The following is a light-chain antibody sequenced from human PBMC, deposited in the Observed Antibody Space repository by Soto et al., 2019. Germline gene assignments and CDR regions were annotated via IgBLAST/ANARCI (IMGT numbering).Light chain of an antibody. CDR2: GTT. V-gene: IGLV1-40*01. Sequence: QSVLTQTPLVSGAPGQRVTISCTGRSSNIGAGYDVHWYQHLPGTAPKLLIYGTTNRPSGVPDRFSGSKSGISASLAITGLQAEDEADYYCHSYESSLSASVFGAATNVTVL. CDR3: HSYESSLSASV. J-gene: IGLJ1*01. CDR1: SSNIGAGYD.